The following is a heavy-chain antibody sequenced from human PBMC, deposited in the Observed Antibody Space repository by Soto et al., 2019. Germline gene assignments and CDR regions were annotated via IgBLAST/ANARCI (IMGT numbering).Heavy chain of an antibody. CDR3: ARGGPLFYDFWSAKPTWFDP. CDR2: IHHSGST. J-gene: IGHJ5*02. Sequence: KPSETLSLTCTVSGGSISTYYWTWIRQPPGKGLQWIGYIHHSGSTNYNPSLKSRVTISVDTSKRRFSLRLSSLTTADTAVYYCARGGPLFYDFWSAKPTWFDPWGQGTLVTVSS. V-gene: IGHV4-59*01. CDR1: GGSISTYY. D-gene: IGHD3-3*01.